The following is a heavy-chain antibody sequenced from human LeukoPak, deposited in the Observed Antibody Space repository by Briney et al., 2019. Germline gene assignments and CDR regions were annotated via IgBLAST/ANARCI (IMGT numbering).Heavy chain of an antibody. J-gene: IGHJ5*02. CDR1: GFTFSSYS. CDR3: ARYDRTASFDP. CDR2: ISSSSSYI. D-gene: IGHD3-3*01. Sequence: PGGSLRLSCAASGFTFSSYSMNWVRQAPGKGLEWVSSISSSSSYIYYADSVKGRFTTSRDNAKNSLYLQMNSLRSEDTAVYYCARYDRTASFDPWGQGTLVTVSS. V-gene: IGHV3-21*04.